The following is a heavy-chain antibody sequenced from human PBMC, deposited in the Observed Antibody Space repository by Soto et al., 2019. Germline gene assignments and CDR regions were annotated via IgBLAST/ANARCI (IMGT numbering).Heavy chain of an antibody. D-gene: IGHD2-2*01. CDR3: ARGLGYCSSTSCSNWFDP. J-gene: IGHJ5*02. CDR2: IYYSGRS. V-gene: IGHV4-30-4*01. CDR1: GGSISSGDYY. Sequence: QVQLQESGPGLVKPSQTLSLTCTVSGGSISSGDYYWSWFRQPPGKGLEWIGYIYYSGRSYYNPSLKSRVTIPVDTSKNQFSLKLSSVTAAETAVYYCARGLGYCSSTSCSNWFDPWGQGTLVTVSS.